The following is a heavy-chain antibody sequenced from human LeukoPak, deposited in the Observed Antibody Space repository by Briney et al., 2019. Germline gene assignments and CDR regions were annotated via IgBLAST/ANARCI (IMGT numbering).Heavy chain of an antibody. Sequence: EASVKVSCKASGGTFSSYAISWVRQAPGQGLEWMGGIIPIFGTANYAQKFQGRVTITTDESTSTAYMELSSLGSEDTAVYYCARVSYTPYYYYMDVWGKGTTVTVSS. V-gene: IGHV1-69*05. CDR2: IIPIFGTA. CDR1: GGTFSSYA. J-gene: IGHJ6*03. D-gene: IGHD2-15*01. CDR3: ARVSYTPYYYYMDV.